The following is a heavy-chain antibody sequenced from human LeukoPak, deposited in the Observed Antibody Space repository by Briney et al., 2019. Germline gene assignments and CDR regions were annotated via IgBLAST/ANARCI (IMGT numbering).Heavy chain of an antibody. CDR2: IYHSGST. D-gene: IGHD5-12*01. Sequence: PSETLSLTCTVSGGSISSGGYYWSWIRQPPGKGLEWIGYIYHSGSTYYNPSLKSRVTISVDRSKNQFSLKLSSVTAADTAVYYCARFTPATIPATFDYWGQGTLVTVSS. CDR1: GGSISSGGYY. V-gene: IGHV4-30-2*01. CDR3: ARFTPATIPATFDY. J-gene: IGHJ4*02.